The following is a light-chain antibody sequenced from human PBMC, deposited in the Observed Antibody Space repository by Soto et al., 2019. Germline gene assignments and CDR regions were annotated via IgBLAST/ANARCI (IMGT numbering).Light chain of an antibody. Sequence: DIQMTQSPSTLSASVGDRVTITCRASQSISSWLAWYQQKPGKAPKLLIYKASSLESGVPSRFSGSGSGTELKLTISRLQPDEFATYYCQQYGLTFGGGTKVEIK. CDR1: QSISSW. CDR3: QQYGLT. V-gene: IGKV1-5*03. CDR2: KAS. J-gene: IGKJ4*01.